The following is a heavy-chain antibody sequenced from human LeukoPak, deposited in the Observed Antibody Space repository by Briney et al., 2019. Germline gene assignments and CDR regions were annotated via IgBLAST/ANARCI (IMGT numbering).Heavy chain of an antibody. CDR2: ISSSSSYI. J-gene: IGHJ5*02. Sequence: PGGSLRLSCAASGFTFDDYGMSWVRQAPGKGLEWVSSISSSSSYIYYADSVKGRFTISRDNAKNSLYLQMNSLRAEDTAVYYCARSYSSGGFDPWGQGTLVTVSS. CDR3: ARSYSSGGFDP. V-gene: IGHV3-21*01. CDR1: GFTFDDYG. D-gene: IGHD6-19*01.